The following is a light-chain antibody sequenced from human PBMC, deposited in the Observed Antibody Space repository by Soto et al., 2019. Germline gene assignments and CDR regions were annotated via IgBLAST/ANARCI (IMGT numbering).Light chain of an antibody. CDR2: DNN. V-gene: IGLV1-51*01. J-gene: IGLJ3*02. CDR1: NSNIANNY. Sequence: QSVLTQPPSVSAAPGQKVTISCSGSNSNIANNYVSWYQHLPGTAPKLLIYDNNKRPSGIPDRFSGSKSGTSATLGITGLQTGDEANYYCAAWDDSLSGRVFGGGTKVTVL. CDR3: AAWDDSLSGRV.